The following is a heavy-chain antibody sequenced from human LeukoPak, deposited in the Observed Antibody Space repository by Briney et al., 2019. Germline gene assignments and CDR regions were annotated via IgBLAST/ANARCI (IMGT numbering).Heavy chain of an antibody. J-gene: IGHJ4*02. CDR2: IYYTGST. D-gene: IGHD6-25*01. CDR1: DGYISSSSYY. V-gene: IGHV4-39*01. CDR3: ARHNASPFGTCSGFPYFFDY. Sequence: SETLSLTCIVSDGYISSSSYYWAWIRQPPGKGLEWIGTIYYTGSTYDNPSLASRVTISVDTSKNQFSLKLSSVAAADTAVYYCARHNASPFGTCSGFPYFFDYWGQGTLVTVSS.